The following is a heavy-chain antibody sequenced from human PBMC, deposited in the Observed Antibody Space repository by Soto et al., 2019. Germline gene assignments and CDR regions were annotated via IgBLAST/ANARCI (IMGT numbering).Heavy chain of an antibody. CDR3: AKDMGIVGATIYYYYGMDV. CDR1: GFTFDDYA. CDR2: ISWNSGSI. D-gene: IGHD1-26*01. V-gene: IGHV3-9*01. J-gene: IGHJ6*02. Sequence: EVQLVESGGGLVQPGRSLRLSCAASGFTFDDYAMHWVRQAPGKGLEWVSGISWNSGSIGYADSVKGRFAISRDNAKNSLYLQMSSLRAEDTALYYCAKDMGIVGATIYYYYGMDVWGQGTTVTVSS.